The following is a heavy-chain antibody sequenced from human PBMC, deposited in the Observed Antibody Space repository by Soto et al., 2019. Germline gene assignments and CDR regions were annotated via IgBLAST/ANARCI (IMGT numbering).Heavy chain of an antibody. D-gene: IGHD1-1*01. CDR1: GGSMSGHY. J-gene: IGHJ6*03. CDR3: ARDPDWKNKYYMDV. V-gene: IGHV4-59*11. CDR2: ISYTGST. Sequence: SETLSLTCTVSGGSMSGHYWSWIRQPPGKGLEWVGNISYTGSTNYNPSLKSRATISADTSKNLFSLRLSSVTAADTAIYYCARDPDWKNKYYMDVWGKGTTVTVSS.